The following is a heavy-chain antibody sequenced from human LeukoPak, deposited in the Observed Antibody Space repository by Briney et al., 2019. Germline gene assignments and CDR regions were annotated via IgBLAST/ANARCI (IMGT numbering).Heavy chain of an antibody. D-gene: IGHD3-10*01. CDR2: IYSGGST. Sequence: GGSLRLSCAVSGFTFSSYAMSWVRQAPGKGLEWVSVIYSGGSTYYADSVKGRFTISRDNSKNTLYLQMNSLRAEDTAVYYCASLATCYGSGSYYNGRDYWGQGTLVTVSS. CDR3: ASLATCYGSGSYYNGRDY. V-gene: IGHV3-66*01. J-gene: IGHJ4*02. CDR1: GFTFSSYA.